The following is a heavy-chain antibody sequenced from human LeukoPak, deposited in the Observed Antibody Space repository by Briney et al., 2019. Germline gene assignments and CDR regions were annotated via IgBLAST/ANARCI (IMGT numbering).Heavy chain of an antibody. Sequence: PSETLSLTCTVSGGSISSYYWNWIRQPPGRGLEWIGCTYYGGSTNSNPSLKSRVTISVSTSKNQVSLKLSSVTAADTAVYYYARGSLNPKIGSTYGPAVMDVWGQGTTVTVFS. CDR1: GGSISSYY. V-gene: IGHV4-59*01. D-gene: IGHD5-18*01. CDR2: TYYGGST. J-gene: IGHJ6*02. CDR3: ARGSLNPKIGSTYGPAVMDV.